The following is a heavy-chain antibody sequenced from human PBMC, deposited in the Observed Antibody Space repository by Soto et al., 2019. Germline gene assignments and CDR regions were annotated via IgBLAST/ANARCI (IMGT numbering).Heavy chain of an antibody. CDR3: ASQSSGSYYDPYYHYGMDV. V-gene: IGHV1-69*01. Sequence: QVQLVQSGAEVKKPGSSVKVSCKASGGTLSSYAISWVRQAPGQGLEWMGGIIPIFGTANYAQKFQGRVTITADESTSTAYMGLSSLRSEDTAVYYCASQSSGSYYDPYYHYGMDVWGQGTTVTVSS. J-gene: IGHJ6*02. CDR2: IIPIFGTA. CDR1: GGTLSSYA. D-gene: IGHD3-10*01.